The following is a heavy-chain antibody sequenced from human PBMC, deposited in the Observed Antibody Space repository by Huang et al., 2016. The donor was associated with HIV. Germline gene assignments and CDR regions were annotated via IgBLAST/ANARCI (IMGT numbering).Heavy chain of an antibody. V-gene: IGHV3-23*01. Sequence: EVQLLESGGGLVRPGGSLRLSCVASGFTFANCAMNWVGQARGRVGEWVSTSSGRGRRAYYGDSVKGRFTISRDNSKKTLYLEMNSLRAEDTAVYYCARGRYYDSTGLYYGQFDCWGQGALVTVSS. CDR3: ARGRYYDSTGLYYGQFDC. D-gene: IGHD3-22*01. CDR2: SSGRGRRA. J-gene: IGHJ4*02. CDR1: GFTFANCA.